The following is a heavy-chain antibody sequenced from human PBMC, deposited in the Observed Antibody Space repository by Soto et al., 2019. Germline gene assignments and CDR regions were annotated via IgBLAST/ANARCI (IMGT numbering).Heavy chain of an antibody. D-gene: IGHD7-27*01. CDR2: ISAYTGNT. CDR1: GYTFPNFG. J-gene: IGHJ4*02. V-gene: IGHV1-18*01. Sequence: QVQLVQSGAEVKKPGASVKGSCKASGYTFPNFGISWVRQAPGQGLEWMGWISAYTGNTNYAQKFQGRVTMTTDTSTSTAYLEMRSLRLDDTAVYYCARVGTPMDYWGQGTLVTISP. CDR3: ARVGTPMDY.